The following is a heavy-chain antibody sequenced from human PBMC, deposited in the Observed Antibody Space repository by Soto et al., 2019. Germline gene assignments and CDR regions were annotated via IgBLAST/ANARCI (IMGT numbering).Heavy chain of an antibody. CDR3: ARDRVDYGDSGYFDY. Sequence: SETLSLTCAVSGGSISSSNWWSWVRQPPGKGLEWIGEIYHSGSTNYNPSLKSRVTISVDKSKNQFSLKLSSVTAADTAVYYCARDRVDYGDSGYFDYWGQGTLVTVSS. V-gene: IGHV4-4*02. CDR1: GGSISSSNW. D-gene: IGHD4-17*01. CDR2: IYHSGST. J-gene: IGHJ4*02.